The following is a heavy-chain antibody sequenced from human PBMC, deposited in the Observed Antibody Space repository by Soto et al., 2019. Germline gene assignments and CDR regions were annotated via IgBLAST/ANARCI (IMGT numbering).Heavy chain of an antibody. CDR1: SGSISSSNW. J-gene: IGHJ5*02. V-gene: IGHV4-4*02. CDR3: ARDRGVRGVIIATGWFDP. CDR2: IYHSGST. D-gene: IGHD3-10*01. Sequence: SETLSLTCAVSSGSISSSNWWSWVRQPPGKGLEWIGEIYHSGSTNYNPSLKSRVTISVDKSKNQFSLKLSSVTAADTAVYYCARDRGVRGVIIATGWFDPWGQGTLVTVSS.